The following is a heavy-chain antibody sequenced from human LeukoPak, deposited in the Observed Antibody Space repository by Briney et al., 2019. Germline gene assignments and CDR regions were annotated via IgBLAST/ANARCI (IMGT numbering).Heavy chain of an antibody. J-gene: IGHJ4*02. CDR1: GFTFSSSG. Sequence: GGSLRLSCAASGFTFSSSGMNWVRQAPGKGLEWVSYISDSGSTIYYADSVKGRFTISRDNAKNSLYLQMNSLRAEDAAVYYCARGPYSFSGRNFDYWGQGTLVTVSS. CDR3: ARGPYSFSGRNFDY. V-gene: IGHV3-48*03. CDR2: ISDSGSTI. D-gene: IGHD3-16*01.